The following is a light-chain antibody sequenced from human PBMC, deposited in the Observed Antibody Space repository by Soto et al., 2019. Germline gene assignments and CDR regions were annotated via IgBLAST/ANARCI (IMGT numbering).Light chain of an antibody. Sequence: EIVLVQSPGTLSLSPGERATLSCRASQSVSNNYLAWYQQKPGQAPRLLIYGASSRDTGVPDRFSGSGTGTYFSLSITRLEPEDFAVYYCQQYGVSPLMFTFGQGTKVVVK. J-gene: IGKJ2*01. CDR3: QQYGVSPLMFT. CDR1: QSVSNNY. V-gene: IGKV3-20*01. CDR2: GAS.